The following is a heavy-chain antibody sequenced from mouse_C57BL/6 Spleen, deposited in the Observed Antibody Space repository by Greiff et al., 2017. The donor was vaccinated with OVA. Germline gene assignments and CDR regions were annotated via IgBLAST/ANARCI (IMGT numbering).Heavy chain of an antibody. CDR1: GYTFTSYW. D-gene: IGHD1-1*01. Sequence: QVQLQQPGAELVKPGASVKLSCKASGYTFTSYWMNWVKQRPGQGLEWIGMIYPNSGSTNYNEKFKSKATLTVDKSSSTAYMQLSSLTSEDSAVYDCAVTVVAGNYAMGCWGQGTSVTVSS. J-gene: IGHJ4*01. V-gene: IGHV1-64*01. CDR3: AVTVVAGNYAMGC. CDR2: IYPNSGST.